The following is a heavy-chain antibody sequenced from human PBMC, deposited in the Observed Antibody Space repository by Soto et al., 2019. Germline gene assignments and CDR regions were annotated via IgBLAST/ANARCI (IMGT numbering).Heavy chain of an antibody. Sequence: GGSLRLSCAASGFTFSSYGMHWVRQAPGKGLEWVAVISYDGSNKYYADSVKGQYTISRDNSKNTLYLQMNSLRAEDTVFFYCAKEEKLMVYAIRYLDYWGQGTLVTVSS. CDR3: AKEEKLMVYAIRYLDY. V-gene: IGHV3-30*18. CDR1: GFTFSSYG. CDR2: ISYDGSNK. D-gene: IGHD2-8*01. J-gene: IGHJ4*02.